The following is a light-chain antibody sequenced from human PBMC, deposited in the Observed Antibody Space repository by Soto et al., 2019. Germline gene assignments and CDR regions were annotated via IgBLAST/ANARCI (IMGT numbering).Light chain of an antibody. CDR1: QSISSW. J-gene: IGKJ4*01. Sequence: DIQMTQSPSSLAASVGDRVSITCRAGQSISSWLAWYQQKPGKAPKLLIFDASSLESGTPSRFSGRRSGTQFTLTIKGLQPDDFATYYCQQYDNYKPLTFGGGTKVDIK. CDR3: QQYDNYKPLT. CDR2: DAS. V-gene: IGKV1-5*01.